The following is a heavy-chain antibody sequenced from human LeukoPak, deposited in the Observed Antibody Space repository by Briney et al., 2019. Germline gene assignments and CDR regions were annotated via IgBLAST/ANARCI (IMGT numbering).Heavy chain of an antibody. V-gene: IGHV4-34*01. CDR2: INHSGST. D-gene: IGHD4-17*01. CDR3: ARHHAGGEIDY. CDR1: GGSFSGYY. J-gene: IGHJ4*02. Sequence: SETLPLTCAVYGGSFSGYYWSWIRQPPGKGLEWIGEINHSGSTNYNPSLKSRVTISVDTSKNQFSLKLSSVTAADTAVYYCARHHAGGEIDYWGQGTLVTVSS.